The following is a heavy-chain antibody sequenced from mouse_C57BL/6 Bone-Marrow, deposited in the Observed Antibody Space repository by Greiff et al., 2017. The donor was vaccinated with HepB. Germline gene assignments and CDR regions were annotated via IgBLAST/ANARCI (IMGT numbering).Heavy chain of an antibody. J-gene: IGHJ4*01. D-gene: IGHD2-2*01. Sequence: VQLQQSGPGLVQPSQSLSITCTVSGFSLTSYGVHWVRQSPGKGLEWLGVIWSGGSTDYNAAFISRLSISKDNSKSQVFFKMNSLQADDTAIYYCASSLWPRRGYAMDYWGQGTSVTVSS. CDR2: IWSGGST. CDR1: GFSLTSYG. CDR3: ASSLWPRRGYAMDY. V-gene: IGHV2-2*01.